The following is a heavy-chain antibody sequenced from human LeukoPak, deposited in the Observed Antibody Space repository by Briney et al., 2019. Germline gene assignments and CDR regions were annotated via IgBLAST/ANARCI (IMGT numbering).Heavy chain of an antibody. V-gene: IGHV3-72*01. J-gene: IGHJ4*02. Sequence: GGALRLSCAGSGFTFSDHYMDWVRQAPGKGLEWVAHTENIANSYNTEYAASVKGRFTISRDDSKNSLYLQMNSLKTEDTAVYYCAKHRDTGDYASDYDYWGQGTLVSVSS. CDR1: GFTFSDHY. CDR2: TENIANSYNT. CDR3: AKHRDTGDYASDYDY. D-gene: IGHD4-17*01.